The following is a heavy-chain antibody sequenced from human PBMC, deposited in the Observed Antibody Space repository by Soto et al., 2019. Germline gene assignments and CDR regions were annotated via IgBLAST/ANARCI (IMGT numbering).Heavy chain of an antibody. CDR2: ISSGSSNI. Sequence: EVQLVESGGGLVKPGGSLTLSCAASGFDFRSYNMNWVRQAPGKGLEWVASISSGSSNIYYADSVKGRFTISRDNAKNSLFLQMDSLRAADSAVYYCASATVVAATFDFWGQGTLVTVSS. CDR3: ASATVVAATFDF. J-gene: IGHJ4*02. D-gene: IGHD2-15*01. CDR1: GFDFRSYN. V-gene: IGHV3-21*01.